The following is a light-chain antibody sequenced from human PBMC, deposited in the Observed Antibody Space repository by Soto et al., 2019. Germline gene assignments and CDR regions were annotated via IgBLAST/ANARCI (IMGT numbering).Light chain of an antibody. Sequence: EIVLTQSPATLSLSPGERATLSCRASQSVSSYLAWYQQKPGQAPRLLIYDASNRATGIPARFSGSGSGTDFTLTMSSLEPEDFAVYYCQHRSQWPPTFGQGTKLEIK. CDR1: QSVSSY. J-gene: IGKJ2*01. CDR2: DAS. V-gene: IGKV3-11*01. CDR3: QHRSQWPPT.